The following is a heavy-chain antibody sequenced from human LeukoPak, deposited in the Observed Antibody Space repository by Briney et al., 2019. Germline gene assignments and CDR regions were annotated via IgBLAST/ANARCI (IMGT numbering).Heavy chain of an antibody. V-gene: IGHV3-30*19. Sequence: GGSLRLSCAASGFTFSSYGMHWVRQAPGKGLEWVTFISYEGSDKYYADSVKGRFTISRDNSKNTLYLQMNSLRAEDTAVYYCARLSSWTPEYWGQGTLVVVSS. CDR2: ISYEGSDK. J-gene: IGHJ4*02. D-gene: IGHD3/OR15-3a*01. CDR3: ARLSSWTPEY. CDR1: GFTFSSYG.